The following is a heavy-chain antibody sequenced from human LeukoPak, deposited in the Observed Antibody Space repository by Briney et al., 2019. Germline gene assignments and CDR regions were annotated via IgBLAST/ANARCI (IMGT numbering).Heavy chain of an antibody. V-gene: IGHV3-48*01. CDR3: ARDVGASVDDY. Sequence: PGGSLRLSCAASGFTFSSYSMNWVRQAPGKGLEWVSYISSSSSTIYYADSVKGRLTISRDNAKNSLYLQMNSLRAEDTAVYYCARDVGASVDDYWGQGTLVTVSS. J-gene: IGHJ4*02. CDR1: GFTFSSYS. CDR2: ISSSSSTI. D-gene: IGHD1-26*01.